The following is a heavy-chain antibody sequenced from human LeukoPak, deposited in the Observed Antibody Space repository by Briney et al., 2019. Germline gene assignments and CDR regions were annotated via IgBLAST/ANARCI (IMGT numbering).Heavy chain of an antibody. V-gene: IGHV3-74*01. D-gene: IGHD7-27*01. CDR2: ISKDGSTS. CDR3: ARDYYLGIVDQ. CDR1: GFTFSNHW. Sequence: GGSLRLSCAASGFTFSNHWMHWVRQAPGKGLVWVSVISKDGSTSVYADSVRGRLTISRDNAKNTLYLQMNSLRVEDTAVYYCARDYYLGIVDQWGQGTRVTVSS. J-gene: IGHJ5*02.